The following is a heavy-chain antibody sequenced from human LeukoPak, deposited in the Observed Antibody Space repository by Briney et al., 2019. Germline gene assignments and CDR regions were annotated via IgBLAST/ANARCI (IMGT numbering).Heavy chain of an antibody. CDR1: GGTFSSYA. V-gene: IGHV1-69*04. CDR2: IIPILGIA. CDR3: ARDSNTPMYSSSSNWFDP. D-gene: IGHD6-6*01. J-gene: IGHJ5*02. Sequence: ASVKVSCKASGGTFSSYAISWVRQAPGQGLEWMGRIIPILGIANYAQKFQGRVTMTRDTSTSTVYMELSSLRSEDTAVYYCARDSNTPMYSSSSNWFDPWGQGTLVTVSS.